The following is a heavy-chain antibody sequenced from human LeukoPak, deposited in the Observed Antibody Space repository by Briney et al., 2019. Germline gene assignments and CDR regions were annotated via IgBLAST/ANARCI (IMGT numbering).Heavy chain of an antibody. CDR3: ARSRLSHNWFDP. V-gene: IGHV3-21*01. CDR2: ISSSSSYI. J-gene: IGHJ5*02. CDR1: GFTFSSYS. Sequence: GRSLRLSCAASGFTFSSYSMNWVRQDPGKRLEWVSSISSSSSYIYYADSVKGRFTISRDNAKNSLYLQMNSLRAEDTAVYYCARSRLSHNWFDPWGQGTLVTVSS. D-gene: IGHD3-16*02.